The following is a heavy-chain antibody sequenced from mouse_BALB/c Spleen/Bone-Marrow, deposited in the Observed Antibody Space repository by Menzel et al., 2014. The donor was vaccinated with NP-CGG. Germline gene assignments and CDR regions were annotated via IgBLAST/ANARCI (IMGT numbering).Heavy chain of an antibody. CDR1: GFSLTSYG. D-gene: IGHD2-14*01. J-gene: IGHJ4*01. V-gene: IGHV2-4-1*01. CDR2: IWSGGST. CDR3: ARNPPPYRLYAMDY. Sequence: VQRVESGPGLVQPSQSLSITCTVSGFSLTSYGVHWVRQSPGKGLEWLGVIWSGGSTDYSAAFISRLSISKDNSKSQVFFKMNSLQADDTAIYYCARNPPPYRLYAMDYWGQGTSVTVSS.